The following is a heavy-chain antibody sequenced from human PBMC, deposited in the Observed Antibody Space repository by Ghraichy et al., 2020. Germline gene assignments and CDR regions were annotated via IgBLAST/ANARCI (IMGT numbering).Heavy chain of an antibody. D-gene: IGHD4-23*01. J-gene: IGHJ4*02. CDR1: GFTFSTYD. Sequence: LTYAASGFTFSTYDIHWVRQATGKGLEWVSGIGAAGDTYYPGSVKGRFTISRENAKNSLYLQLNSLRAGDTAVYYCARARDSHCLGGICSYYFDYWGQGTLVTVSS. CDR3: ARARDSHCLGGICSYYFDY. V-gene: IGHV3-13*01. CDR2: IGAAGDT.